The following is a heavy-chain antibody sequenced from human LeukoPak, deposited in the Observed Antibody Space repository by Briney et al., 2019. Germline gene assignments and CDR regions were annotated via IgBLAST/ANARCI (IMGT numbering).Heavy chain of an antibody. CDR1: GYSISSGYS. D-gene: IGHD3-9*01. CDR2: IYHSGST. V-gene: IGHV4-38-2*02. CDR3: ARGYDILTGYSQGGFDY. Sequence: SETLSLTCTVSGYSISSGYSWGWIRQPPGKGLEWIGSIYHSGSTYYNPSLKSRVTISVDTSKSQFSLKLSSVTAADTAVYYCARGYDILTGYSQGGFDYWGKGTLVTVSS. J-gene: IGHJ4*02.